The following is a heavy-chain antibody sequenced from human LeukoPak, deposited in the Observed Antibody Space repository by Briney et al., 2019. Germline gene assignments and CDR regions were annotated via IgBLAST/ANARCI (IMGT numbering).Heavy chain of an antibody. CDR2: ISHSGSA. Sequence: PSETLSLTCAVAGYSITSDYYWGWIRQSPGKGLEWIWSISHSGSAYPNPSLKSRVTIFLEMSKNQFSLKLSSVTAADTAVYYCARVGEAALRYRTLYYFDYWGQGTLVTVSS. CDR3: ARVGEAALRYRTLYYFDY. CDR1: GYSITSDYY. D-gene: IGHD6-6*01. J-gene: IGHJ4*02. V-gene: IGHV4-38-2*01.